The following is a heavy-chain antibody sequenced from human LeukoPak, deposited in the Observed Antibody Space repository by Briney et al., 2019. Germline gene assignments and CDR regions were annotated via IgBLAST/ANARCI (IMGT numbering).Heavy chain of an antibody. D-gene: IGHD3-3*01. CDR2: INHSGST. Sequence: SETLSLTCAVYGGSFSGYYWSWIRQPPGKGLEWIGEINHSGSTNYNPSLKGRVTISVDTSKNQFSLKLSSVTAADTAVYYCARSGPAAPHLLWNYYYMDVWGKGTTVTVSS. CDR3: ARSGPAAPHLLWNYYYMDV. V-gene: IGHV4-34*01. CDR1: GGSFSGYY. J-gene: IGHJ6*03.